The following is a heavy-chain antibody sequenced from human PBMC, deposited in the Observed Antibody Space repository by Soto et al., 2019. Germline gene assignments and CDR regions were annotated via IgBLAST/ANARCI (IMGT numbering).Heavy chain of an antibody. D-gene: IGHD2-15*01. CDR1: GYTFTRYT. CDR2: INPDNGNT. CDR3: ARGIATGQLDP. V-gene: IGHV1-3*01. Sequence: QVQLVQSGAEVKKPGASVKISCKASGYTFTRYTMNWVRQAPGQRLEWIGWINPDNGNTKSSQKFQDRVIITRDTSASTAYMDLSSLRSEDTAVYYCARGIATGQLDPWGQGTLVTVS. J-gene: IGHJ5*02.